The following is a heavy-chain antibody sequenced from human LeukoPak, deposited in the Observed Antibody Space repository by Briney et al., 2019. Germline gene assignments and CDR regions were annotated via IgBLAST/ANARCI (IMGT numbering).Heavy chain of an antibody. CDR3: ATDFEYSSSSDY. D-gene: IGHD6-6*01. CDR2: IIPIFGTA. Sequence: ASVKVSCKASGYTFTGYYMHWVRQAPGQGLEWMGGIIPIFGTANYAQKFQGRVTITADESTSTAYMELSSLRSEDTAVYYCATDFEYSSSSDYWGQGTLVTVSS. V-gene: IGHV1-69*13. J-gene: IGHJ4*02. CDR1: GYTFTGYY.